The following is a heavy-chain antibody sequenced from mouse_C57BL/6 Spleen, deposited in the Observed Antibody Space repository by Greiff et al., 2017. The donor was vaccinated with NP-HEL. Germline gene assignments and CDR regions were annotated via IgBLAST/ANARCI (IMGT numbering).Heavy chain of an antibody. CDR1: GFTFSSYG. J-gene: IGHJ3*01. CDR2: ISSGGSYT. D-gene: IGHD1-1*01. V-gene: IGHV5-6*01. Sequence: EVQRVESGGDLVKPGGSLKLSCAASGFTFSSYGMSWVRQTPDKRLEWVATISSGGSYTYYPDSVKGRFTISRDNAKNTLYLQMSSLKSEDTAMYYCARHGMDYGSSSWFAYWGQGTLVTVSA. CDR3: ARHGMDYGSSSWFAY.